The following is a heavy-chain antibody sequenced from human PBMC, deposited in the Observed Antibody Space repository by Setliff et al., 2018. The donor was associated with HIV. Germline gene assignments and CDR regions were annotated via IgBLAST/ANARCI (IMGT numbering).Heavy chain of an antibody. V-gene: IGHV1-2*02. CDR2: ISPYDGAK. CDR3: ARAHFLVAMTRNWFDP. J-gene: IGHJ5*02. Sequence: ASVKVSCKASGYSFTDYFIHWVRQAPGRGLEWMGWISPYDGAKRATGRFRGRVTMTTDTSTNTAHMELIRPRFDDTAVYYCARAHFLVAMTRNWFDPWGQGTLVTVSS. D-gene: IGHD5-12*01. CDR1: GYSFTDYF.